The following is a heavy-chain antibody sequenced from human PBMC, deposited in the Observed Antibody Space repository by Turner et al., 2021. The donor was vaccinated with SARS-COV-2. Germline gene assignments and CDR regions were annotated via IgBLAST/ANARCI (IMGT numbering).Heavy chain of an antibody. CDR3: ARDHWGNVVVVTANHYYYGMDV. CDR1: GFTFGSYA. CDR2: ISYDGSNK. V-gene: IGHV3-30-3*01. Sequence: QVQLVESGGGVVQPGRSLRLSCAASGFTFGSYAMHWVRQAPGKGLEWVAVISYDGSNKYYADSVKGRFTISRDNSKNTLYLQMNSLRAEDTAVYYCARDHWGNVVVVTANHYYYGMDVWGQGTTVTVSS. D-gene: IGHD2-21*02. J-gene: IGHJ6*02.